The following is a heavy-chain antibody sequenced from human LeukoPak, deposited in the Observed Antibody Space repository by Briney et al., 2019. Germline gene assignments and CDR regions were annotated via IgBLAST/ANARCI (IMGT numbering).Heavy chain of an antibody. CDR1: GFTFSNYR. CDR3: ARTNYHFDY. D-gene: IGHD1-7*01. J-gene: IGHJ4*02. V-gene: IGHV3-74*01. CDR2: ISGDGSST. Sequence: GGSLSLSCAASGFTFSNYRMHWVRQAPGKGLVWVSRISGDGSSTNYADSVKGRFTISRDNAKNTLYLQMNSLRAEDTAVYYCARTNYHFDYWGQGTLVTVSS.